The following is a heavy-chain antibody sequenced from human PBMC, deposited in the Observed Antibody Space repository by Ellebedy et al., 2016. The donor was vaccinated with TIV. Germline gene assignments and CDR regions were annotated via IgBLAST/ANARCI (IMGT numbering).Heavy chain of an antibody. V-gene: IGHV1-69*13. J-gene: IGHJ4*02. CDR2: IIPIFGTA. Sequence: SVKVSXKASGGTFSSYAISWVRQAPGQGLEWMGGIIPIFGTANYAQKFQGRVTITADESTSTAYMELRSLRSDDTAVYYCARDNRYSGYDSGGYWGQGTLVTVSS. CDR1: GGTFSSYA. CDR3: ARDNRYSGYDSGGY. D-gene: IGHD5-12*01.